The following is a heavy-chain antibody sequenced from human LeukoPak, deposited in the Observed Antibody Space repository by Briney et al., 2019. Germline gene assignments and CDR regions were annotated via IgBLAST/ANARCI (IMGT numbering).Heavy chain of an antibody. CDR3: ARDLAFYYYDSSGYFGAFDI. Sequence: GGSLRLSCAASGFTLSSYSMNWVRQAPGKGLEWVSSISSSSSYIYYADSVKGRFTISRDNAKNSLYLQMNSLRAEDTAVYYCARDLAFYYYDSSGYFGAFDIWGQGTMVTVSS. J-gene: IGHJ3*02. V-gene: IGHV3-21*01. D-gene: IGHD3-22*01. CDR2: ISSSSSYI. CDR1: GFTLSSYS.